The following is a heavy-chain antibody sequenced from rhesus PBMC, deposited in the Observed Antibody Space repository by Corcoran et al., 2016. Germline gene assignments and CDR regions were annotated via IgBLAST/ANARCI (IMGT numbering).Heavy chain of an antibody. CDR3: ARVVPGFNRDYFDF. CDR2: IRGPNENI. V-gene: IGHV4-99*01. D-gene: IGHD2-39*02. CDR1: GLSLTSDDC. J-gene: IGHJ4*01. Sequence: QVQLQESGPGLIKPSETLSLTCAVSGLSLTSDDCWGWIRQPPGTGREYIGYIRGPNENIYSNPSHYDPSLRSRVTISKDTSRNQISLKLTSVTAADTAIYYCARVVPGFNRDYFDFWGQGVLVTVSA.